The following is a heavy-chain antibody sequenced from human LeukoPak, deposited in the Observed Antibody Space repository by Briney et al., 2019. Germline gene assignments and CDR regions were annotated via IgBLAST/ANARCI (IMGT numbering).Heavy chain of an antibody. CDR1: GFTVSTNS. J-gene: IGHJ4*02. Sequence: GGSLRLSCTVSGFTVSTNSMSWVRQAPGKGLEWVSFIYSDNTHYSDSVKGRFIISRDNSKNTLYLQMNSLRAEDTAVYYCARRAGAYSHPYDHWGQGTLVTVSS. CDR2: IYSDNT. D-gene: IGHD4/OR15-4a*01. V-gene: IGHV3-53*01. CDR3: ARRAGAYSHPYDH.